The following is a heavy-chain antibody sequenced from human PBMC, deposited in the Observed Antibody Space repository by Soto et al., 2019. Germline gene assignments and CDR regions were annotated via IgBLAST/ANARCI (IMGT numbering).Heavy chain of an antibody. CDR1: GFTFSTYA. V-gene: IGHV3-23*01. D-gene: IGHD2-8*01. Sequence: EVQLLESGGGLVQPGGSLRLSCAASGFTFSTYAMSWVRQAPGKGLEWVSTITTSGGNTYYADSVQGRFTISRDNSKNTLYLQMNSLRAEDTAVYYCAVRYCTNGVCYTNYYYYIDVGGKGTTVTVSS. CDR2: ITTSGGNT. J-gene: IGHJ6*03. CDR3: AVRYCTNGVCYTNYYYYIDV.